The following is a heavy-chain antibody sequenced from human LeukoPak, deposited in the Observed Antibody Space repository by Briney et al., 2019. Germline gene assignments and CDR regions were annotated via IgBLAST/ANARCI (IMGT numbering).Heavy chain of an antibody. CDR2: IYAGGST. J-gene: IGHJ3*02. CDR3: ARDTYDILTGYYKWAFDI. CDR1: GFTVSSNY. D-gene: IGHD3-9*01. Sequence: GGSLRLSCAASGFTVSSNYMSWVRQAPGKWLEWVSMIYAGGSTYYADSVKRRFTISRDNSKNTLYLQMSSLRAEDTAVYYCARDTYDILTGYYKWAFDIWGQGTMVTVSS. V-gene: IGHV3-66*01.